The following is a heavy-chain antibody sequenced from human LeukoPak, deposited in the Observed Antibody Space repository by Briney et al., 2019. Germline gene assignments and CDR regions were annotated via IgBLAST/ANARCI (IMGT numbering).Heavy chain of an antibody. J-gene: IGHJ4*02. D-gene: IGHD2-21*01. CDR2: ISAYNGNT. V-gene: IGHV1-18*01. CDR1: GYTFTSYG. Sequence: GASVKVSCKASGYTFTSYGISWVRQAPGQGLEWMGWISAYNGNTNYAQKLQGRVTMTTDTSTSTAYMELRSLRSDDTAVYYCARDPGDCGGDCSLGYWGQGTLVTVSS. CDR3: ARDPGDCGGDCSLGY.